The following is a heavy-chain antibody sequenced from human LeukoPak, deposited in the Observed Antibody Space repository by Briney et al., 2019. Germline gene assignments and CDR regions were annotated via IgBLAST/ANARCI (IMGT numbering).Heavy chain of an antibody. Sequence: GGSLRLSCAASGFTFSSYSMNWVRQAPGKGLEWVSSISSSSSYIYYADSVKGRFTISRGNAKNSLYLQMNSLRAEDTAVYYCARIRKTYAYDYWGQGTLVTVSS. J-gene: IGHJ4*02. CDR3: ARIRKTYAYDY. CDR2: ISSSSSYI. D-gene: IGHD3-16*01. V-gene: IGHV3-21*01. CDR1: GFTFSSYS.